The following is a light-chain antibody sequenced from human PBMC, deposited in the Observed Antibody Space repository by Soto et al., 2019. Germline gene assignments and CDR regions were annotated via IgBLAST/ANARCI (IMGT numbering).Light chain of an antibody. CDR2: EVS. V-gene: IGLV2-8*01. J-gene: IGLJ3*02. Sequence: HSVLTQPPSASGSPGQSVTISCTGTSSDVGGYNYVSWYQQHPGKAPKLMIYEVSKRPSGVPDRFSGSKSGNTASLTVSGLQAEDEADYYCTSYAGDTSLGVLGGGTKLTVL. CDR3: TSYAGDTSLGV. CDR1: SSDVGGYNY.